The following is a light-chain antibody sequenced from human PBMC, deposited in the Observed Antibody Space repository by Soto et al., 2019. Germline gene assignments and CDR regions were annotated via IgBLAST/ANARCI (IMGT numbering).Light chain of an antibody. J-gene: IGKJ1*01. CDR2: GAS. V-gene: IGKV3-20*01. CDR3: QQYGSPSRT. CDR1: QSVSSC. Sequence: EIVLTQSPGTLSLSPGERATLFCRASQSVSSCLAWYQQKPGQAPRLLIYGASSRATGIPDRFSDSGSGTDFTLTISRLEPEDFAVYYCQQYGSPSRTFGQGTKVEIK.